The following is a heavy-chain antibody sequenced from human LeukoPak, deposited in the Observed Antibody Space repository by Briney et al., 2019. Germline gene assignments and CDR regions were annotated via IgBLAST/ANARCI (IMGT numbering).Heavy chain of an antibody. CDR1: GFTFSSYW. V-gene: IGHV3-7*01. CDR3: ARSLWPEDY. CDR2: IKQDGSEK. Sequence: PGGSLRLTCAASGFTFSSYWMSWVRQAPGKGLEWVANIKQDGSEKNYVDSVKGRFTISRDNAKTSLYLQMNSLRAEDTAVYYCARSLWPEDYWGQGTLATVSS. J-gene: IGHJ4*02. D-gene: IGHD5-18*01.